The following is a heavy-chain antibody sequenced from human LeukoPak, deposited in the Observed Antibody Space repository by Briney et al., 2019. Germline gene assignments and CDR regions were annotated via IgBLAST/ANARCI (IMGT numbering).Heavy chain of an antibody. V-gene: IGHV1-69*13. D-gene: IGHD2-2*02. CDR1: GGTFSSYA. J-gene: IGHJ5*02. CDR2: IIAIFGTA. Sequence: SVKVSCKASGGTFSSYAISWVRQAPGQGLEWMGGIIAIFGTANYAQKFQGRVTITADESTSTAYMELSSLRSEDTAVYYCAGTRYCSSTSCYTRWFDPWGQGTLVTVSS. CDR3: AGTRYCSSTSCYTRWFDP.